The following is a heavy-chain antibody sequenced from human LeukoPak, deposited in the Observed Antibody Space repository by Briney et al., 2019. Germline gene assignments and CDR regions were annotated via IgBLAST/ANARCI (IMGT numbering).Heavy chain of an antibody. D-gene: IGHD6-19*01. CDR2: INTNTGNP. Sequence: ASVKVSCKASGYTFPSYAMNWVRQAPGQGLEWMGWINTNTGNPTYAQGFTGRFVFSLDTSVSTAYLQISSLKAEDTAVYYCARGFAVAGSLNYYYYYMDVWGKGTTVTVSS. CDR3: ARGFAVAGSLNYYYYYMDV. CDR1: GYTFPSYA. V-gene: IGHV7-4-1*02. J-gene: IGHJ6*03.